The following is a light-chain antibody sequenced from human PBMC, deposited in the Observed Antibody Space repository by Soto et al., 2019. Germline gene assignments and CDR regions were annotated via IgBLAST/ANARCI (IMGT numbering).Light chain of an antibody. J-gene: IGKJ1*01. CDR2: DAS. Sequence: DIQMTQSPSTLSASVGDRVPITCRASQSISSWLAWYQQKPGKAPNLLIYDASSLESGVPSRFSGSGSGTEFTLTISSLQPDDLATYYCQQYDSYSWTFGQGTKVDI. V-gene: IGKV1-5*01. CDR1: QSISSW. CDR3: QQYDSYSWT.